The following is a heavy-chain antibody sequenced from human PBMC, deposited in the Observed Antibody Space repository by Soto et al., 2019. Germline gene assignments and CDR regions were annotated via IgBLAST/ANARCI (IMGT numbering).Heavy chain of an antibody. Sequence: GGSLRLSCAASGFTFSSYAMSWVRQAPGKGLEWVSAISGSGGSTYYADSVKGRFTISRDNSKNTLYLQMNSLRAEDTAVYYCAKDRVIAVAGPLFDYWGQGTLVTVSS. V-gene: IGHV3-23*01. CDR3: AKDRVIAVAGPLFDY. CDR2: ISGSGGST. D-gene: IGHD6-19*01. CDR1: GFTFSSYA. J-gene: IGHJ4*02.